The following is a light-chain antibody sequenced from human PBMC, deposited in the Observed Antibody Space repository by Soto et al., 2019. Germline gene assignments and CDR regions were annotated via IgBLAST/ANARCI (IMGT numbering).Light chain of an antibody. J-gene: IGLJ2*01. CDR2: EVR. Sequence: QSALTQPASVSGSPGQSITISCTGTSSDVGGYDFVSWYQHYPGKAPKLIIYEVRNRPSGVSSRFSGSKSGNTASLTISGLQADDEADYYCSSYTSKTSPIFGGGTKLTVL. V-gene: IGLV2-14*01. CDR1: SSDVGGYDF. CDR3: SSYTSKTSPI.